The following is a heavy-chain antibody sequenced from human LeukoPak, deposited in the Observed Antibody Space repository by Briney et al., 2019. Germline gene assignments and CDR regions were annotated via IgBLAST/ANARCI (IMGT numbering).Heavy chain of an antibody. J-gene: IGHJ3*02. V-gene: IGHV3-9*01. CDR3: AKDLRFLEWLPPRSDAFDI. D-gene: IGHD3-3*01. CDR1: GFTFDDYA. Sequence: PGGSLRLSCAASGFTFDDYAMHWVRQAPGKGLEWVSGISWNSGSIGYADSVKDRFTISRDNAKNTLYLQMNSLRAEDTAVYYCAKDLRFLEWLPPRSDAFDIWGQGTMVTVSS. CDR2: ISWNSGSI.